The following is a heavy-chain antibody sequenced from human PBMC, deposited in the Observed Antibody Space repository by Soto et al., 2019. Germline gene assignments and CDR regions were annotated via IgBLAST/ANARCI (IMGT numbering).Heavy chain of an antibody. Sequence: QVQLQESGPGLVKPSQTLSLTCNVSGGPINSPDYYWSWIRQSPGKGLEWIGYLYFNGGTQYNPSLRTPVSRSLETSNKHFSLMRRSVTTADTAVYYCARGISKYSSWYEPHTWLDAWGQGALVTVSS. CDR3: ARGISKYSSWYEPHTWLDA. CDR1: GGPINSPDYY. D-gene: IGHD6-13*01. J-gene: IGHJ5*02. V-gene: IGHV4-30-4*01. CDR2: LYFNGGT.